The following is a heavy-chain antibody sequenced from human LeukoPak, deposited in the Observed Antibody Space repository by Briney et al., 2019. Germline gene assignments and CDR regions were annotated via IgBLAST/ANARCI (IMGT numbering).Heavy chain of an antibody. CDR1: GYTFTSYG. Sequence: SVKVSCKASGYTFTSYGISWVRQAPGQGLEWVACISAYNGNTNYAHTLQGRVTMTTDTSTSTAYMELRSLRSDDTAVYYCTRDLAGSGYSFVYWGQGTLVTVSS. J-gene: IGHJ4*02. D-gene: IGHD3-22*01. V-gene: IGHV1-18*01. CDR3: TRDLAGSGYSFVY. CDR2: ISAYNGNT.